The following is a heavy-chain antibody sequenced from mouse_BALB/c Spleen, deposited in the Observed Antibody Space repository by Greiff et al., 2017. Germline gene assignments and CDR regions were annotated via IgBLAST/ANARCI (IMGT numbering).Heavy chain of an antibody. CDR3: TRSEDDYDFAY. CDR1: GYTFTSYW. J-gene: IGHJ3*01. D-gene: IGHD2-4*01. Sequence: QVHVKQPGAELVRPGASVKLSCKASGYTFTSYWINWVKQRPGQGLEWIGNIYPSDSYTNYNQKFKDKATLTVDKSSSTAYMQLSSPTSEDSAVYYCTRSEDDYDFAYWGQGTLVTVSA. V-gene: IGHV1-69*02. CDR2: IYPSDSYT.